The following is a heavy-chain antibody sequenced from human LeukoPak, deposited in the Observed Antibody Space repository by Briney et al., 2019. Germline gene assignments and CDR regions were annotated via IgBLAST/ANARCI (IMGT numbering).Heavy chain of an antibody. J-gene: IGHJ4*02. CDR3: ARDRLTTVTTFHFDY. CDR1: GFTFSSYA. Sequence: GGSLRLSCAASGFTFSSYAMHWVRQAPGKGLEWVAVIWSDTTNKYYADSVKGRFTISRDNSKNTLYLQMSSLRAEDTAMYYCARDRLTTVTTFHFDYWGQGALVTVSS. CDR2: IWSDTTNK. D-gene: IGHD4-17*01. V-gene: IGHV3-33*01.